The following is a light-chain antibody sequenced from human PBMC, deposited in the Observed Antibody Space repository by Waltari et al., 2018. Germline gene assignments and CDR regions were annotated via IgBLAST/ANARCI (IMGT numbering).Light chain of an antibody. CDR1: SSDVGFYDF. J-gene: IGLJ3*02. CDR3: SSYTRRSYWV. V-gene: IGLV2-14*01. Sequence: QSALTQPASVSGSPGQSITISCTGTSSDVGFYDFVSWFQQHPGKAPKVMIYKVNNRPHGFSNPSSGSKSAKPASLAISGLQAEDEADYYCSSYTRRSYWVFGGGTQLTVL. CDR2: KVN.